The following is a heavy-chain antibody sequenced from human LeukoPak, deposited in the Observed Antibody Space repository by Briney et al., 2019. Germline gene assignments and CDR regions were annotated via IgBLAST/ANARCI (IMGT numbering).Heavy chain of an antibody. CDR1: VFTFSNYG. D-gene: IGHD4-17*01. CDR2: IRYDGSDK. Sequence: GGSLRLSCAATVFTFSNYGVYWVRQATGKGLEWVGFIRYDGSDKYYADSVKGRFTISRDNSKNTLYLQMNSLRVEDTAMYYCARVEVGVRDGDYVYWFDPWGQGTLVTVSS. CDR3: ARVEVGVRDGDYVYWFDP. V-gene: IGHV3-30*02. J-gene: IGHJ5*02.